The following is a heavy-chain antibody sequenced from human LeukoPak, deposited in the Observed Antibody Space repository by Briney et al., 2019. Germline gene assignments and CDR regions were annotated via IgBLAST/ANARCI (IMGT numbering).Heavy chain of an antibody. CDR1: GGSFSGYY. CDR2: INHSGST. J-gene: IGHJ4*02. CDR3: ARGRSGSFDY. Sequence: SETLSLTCAAYGGSFSGYYWSWIRQPPGKGLEWIGEINHSGSTNYNPSLKSRVTISVDTSKNQFSLKLSSVTAADTAVYYCARGRSGSFDYWGQGTLVTVSS. D-gene: IGHD3-3*01. V-gene: IGHV4-34*01.